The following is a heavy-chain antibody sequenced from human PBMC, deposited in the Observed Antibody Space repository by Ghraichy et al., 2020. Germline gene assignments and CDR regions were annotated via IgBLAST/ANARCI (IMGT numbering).Heavy chain of an antibody. Sequence: GGPLRLSCAASGFTFSSYGMHWVRQAPGKGLEWVAVISYDGSNKYYADSVKGRFTISRDNSKNTLYLQMNSLRAEDTAVYYCAKDPRSYGSGSHDPFWGQGTLVTVSS. J-gene: IGHJ4*02. CDR1: GFTFSSYG. CDR3: AKDPRSYGSGSHDPF. CDR2: ISYDGSNK. V-gene: IGHV3-30*18. D-gene: IGHD3-10*01.